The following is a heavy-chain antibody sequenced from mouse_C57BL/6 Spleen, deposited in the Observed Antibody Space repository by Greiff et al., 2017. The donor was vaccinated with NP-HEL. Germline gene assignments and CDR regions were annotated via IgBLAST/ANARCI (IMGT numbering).Heavy chain of an antibody. CDR3: VRHRDPTWAMDY. CDR1: GFSFNTYA. V-gene: IGHV10-1*01. D-gene: IGHD3-3*01. J-gene: IGHJ4*01. Sequence: EVKLMESGGGLVQPKGSLKLSCAASGFSFNTYAMNWVRQAPGKGLEWVARIRSKSNNYATYYADSVKDRFTISRDDSESMLYLQMNNLKTEDTAMYYCVRHRDPTWAMDYWGQGTSVTVSS. CDR2: IRSKSNNYAT.